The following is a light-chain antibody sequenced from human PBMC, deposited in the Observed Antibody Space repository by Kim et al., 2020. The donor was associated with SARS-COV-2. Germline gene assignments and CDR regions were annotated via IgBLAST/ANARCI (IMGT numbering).Light chain of an antibody. J-gene: IGKJ2*03. CDR2: DGA. V-gene: IGKV1-33*01. CDR3: QQYDNLPTYS. Sequence: SIGDRVTITGQTSKDIRNNLNCYQQKLGKAPKLLIYDGANVEIVVPSRFSGSGSETDFTFTISSLKPEDIATDYGQQYDNLPTYSFGQGTKLEIK. CDR1: KDIRNN.